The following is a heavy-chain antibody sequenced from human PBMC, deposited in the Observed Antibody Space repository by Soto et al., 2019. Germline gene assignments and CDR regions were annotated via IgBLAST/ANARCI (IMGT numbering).Heavy chain of an antibody. CDR3: ARVVDYYDPYYYYGMDV. CDR1: GFTXXXXA. V-gene: IGHV3-7*01. CDR2: IKQDGSEK. Sequence: GGSMILSCAASGFTXXXXAXXXXXXXXXKGLEWVANIKQDGSEKYYVDSVKGLFTISRDNAKNSLYLQMNSLRAEDTAVYYCARVVDYYDPYYYYGMDVWGQGTTVTVSS. J-gene: IGHJ6*02. D-gene: IGHD3-22*01.